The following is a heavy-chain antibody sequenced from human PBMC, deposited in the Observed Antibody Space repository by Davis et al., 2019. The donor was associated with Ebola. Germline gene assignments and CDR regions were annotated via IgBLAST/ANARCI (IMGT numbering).Heavy chain of an antibody. Sequence: GESLKISCAASGFTFSGHAMSWVRQAPGKGLEWVAGISSSCDTTYYADSVKGRFNLPRDNSKNTVHLQINSLRAEDTAVYYCANGHYTKFDYWGQGTLVTVST. V-gene: IGHV3-23*01. CDR3: ANGHYTKFDY. CDR1: GFTFSGHA. J-gene: IGHJ4*02. D-gene: IGHD2-8*01. CDR2: ISSSCDTT.